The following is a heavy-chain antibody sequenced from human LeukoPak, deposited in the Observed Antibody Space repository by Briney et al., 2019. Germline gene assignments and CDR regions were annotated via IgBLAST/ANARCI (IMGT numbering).Heavy chain of an antibody. D-gene: IGHD2-2*01. CDR3: ARDIVVVPASTNYYGMDV. CDR2: ISAYNGNT. Sequence: AASVKVTCKASGYTFTSYGISWVRQAPGQGLEWMGWISAYNGNTNYAQKLQGRVTMTTDTSTSTAYMELRSLRSDDTAVYYCARDIVVVPASTNYYGMDVWGQGTTVTVSS. CDR1: GYTFTSYG. V-gene: IGHV1-18*01. J-gene: IGHJ6*02.